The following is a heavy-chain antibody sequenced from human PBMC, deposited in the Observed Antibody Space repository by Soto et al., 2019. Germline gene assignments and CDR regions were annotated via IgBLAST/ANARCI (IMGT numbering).Heavy chain of an antibody. CDR1: GYTFTSYY. J-gene: IGHJ6*02. CDR3: ARKSGGSCYPLFGYYYVMDV. D-gene: IGHD2-15*01. V-gene: IGHV1-46*01. Sequence: ALVKVSCKASGYTFTSYYMHWVRQAPGQGLEWMGIINPSGGSTSYAQKFQGRVTITRDTSTSTVYMELSSLRSEDTAVYYCARKSGGSCYPLFGYYYVMDVWGQGATVTVSS. CDR2: INPSGGST.